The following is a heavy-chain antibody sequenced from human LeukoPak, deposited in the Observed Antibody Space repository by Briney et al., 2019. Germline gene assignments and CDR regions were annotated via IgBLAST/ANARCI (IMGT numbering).Heavy chain of an antibody. CDR1: DFSFITYA. Sequence: PGGSLRLSCAASDFSFITYAMSWVRQAPGKGLEWVSAITATSSSTHDADSVQGRFTISRDNSKNTLYLQMNSLRPEDTAIYYCAKLFESGTYNNFFHYWGQGTLVTVFS. CDR2: ITATSSST. CDR3: AKLFESGTYNNFFHY. D-gene: IGHD3-10*01. J-gene: IGHJ4*02. V-gene: IGHV3-23*01.